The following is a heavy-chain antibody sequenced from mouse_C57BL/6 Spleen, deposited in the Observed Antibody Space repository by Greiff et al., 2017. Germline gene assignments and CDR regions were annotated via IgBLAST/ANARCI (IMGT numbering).Heavy chain of an antibody. D-gene: IGHD4-1*01. V-gene: IGHV1-54*01. J-gene: IGHJ2*01. Sequence: QVQLQQSGAELVRPGTSVKVSCKASGYAFTNYLIEWVKQRPGQGLEWIGVINPGSGGTNYNETFKGKATLTADKSSSTAYMQLSSLTSEDSAVYFCARGVLTDYFDYWGQGTTLTVSS. CDR1: GYAFTNYL. CDR2: INPGSGGT. CDR3: ARGVLTDYFDY.